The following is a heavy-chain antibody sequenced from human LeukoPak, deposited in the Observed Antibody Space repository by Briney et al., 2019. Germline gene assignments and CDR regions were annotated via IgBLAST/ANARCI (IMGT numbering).Heavy chain of an antibody. CDR1: GGSISSYY. J-gene: IGHJ4*02. CDR3: ARGPSSLTRSLDY. D-gene: IGHD6-13*01. Sequence: PSETLSLTCTVSGGSISSYYWSWIRQPPGKGLEWIGYIYYSGSTNYNPSLKSRVTISVDTSKNQFSLKLSSVTAADTAVYYCARGPSSLTRSLDYWGQGTLVTVSS. V-gene: IGHV4-59*01. CDR2: IYYSGST.